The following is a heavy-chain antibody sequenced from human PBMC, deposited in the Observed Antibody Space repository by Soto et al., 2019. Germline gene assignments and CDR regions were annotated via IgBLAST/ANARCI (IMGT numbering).Heavy chain of an antibody. D-gene: IGHD3-10*01. CDR2: IIPIFGTA. CDR1: GGTFSSYA. CDR3: ASRAILWFGELLSASWYFDY. Sequence: SVKVSCKASGGTFSSYAISWVRQAPGQGLEWMGGIIPIFGTANYAQKFQGRVTITADKSTSTAYMELSSLRSEDTAVYYCASRAILWFGELLSASWYFDYWGQGTLVTVSS. J-gene: IGHJ4*02. V-gene: IGHV1-69*06.